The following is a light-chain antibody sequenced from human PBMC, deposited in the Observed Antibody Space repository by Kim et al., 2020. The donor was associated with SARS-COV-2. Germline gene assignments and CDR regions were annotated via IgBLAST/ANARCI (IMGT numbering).Light chain of an antibody. J-gene: IGLJ2*01. Sequence: APGTTARIYVGGNNLGDYRVHWYQQKPGQAPILVIYYDNLRPSGIPERFSGSNSGNTVTLTISRVEAGDEAEYYCQVWDSGADRVVFGGGTKLTVL. CDR3: QVWDSGADRVV. V-gene: IGLV3-21*04. CDR2: YDN. CDR1: NLGDYR.